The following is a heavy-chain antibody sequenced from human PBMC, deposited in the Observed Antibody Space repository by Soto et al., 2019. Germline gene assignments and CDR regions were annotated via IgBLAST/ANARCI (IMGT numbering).Heavy chain of an antibody. V-gene: IGHV4-30-2*01. J-gene: IGHJ4*02. CDR2: IYHSGST. CDR3: PRGMTTVTTLDY. Sequence: SETLSLTCAVSGGSVSRGGYSWSWIRQPPGKGLEWIGYIYHSGSTYYNPSLKSRVTISVDRSKNQFSLKLSSVTAADTAVYYCPRGMTTVTTLDYSGQGTLVTVSS. D-gene: IGHD4-4*01. CDR1: GGSVSRGGYS.